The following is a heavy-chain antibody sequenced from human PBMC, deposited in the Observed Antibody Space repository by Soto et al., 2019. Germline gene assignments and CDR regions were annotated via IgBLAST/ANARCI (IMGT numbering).Heavy chain of an antibody. Sequence: QVQLQESGPGLVKPSQTLSLTCTVSGGSISSGDYYWSWIRQPPGEGLEWSGYIYYSGSTYYNPSLKSLVTISVDTSKNQFSLQLSSVTAADTAVYYCARHSVYDSSGYYNYYYYGMDVWGQGTPVTVSS. CDR3: ARHSVYDSSGYYNYYYYGMDV. V-gene: IGHV4-30-4*01. CDR2: IYYSGST. D-gene: IGHD3-22*01. CDR1: GGSISSGDYY. J-gene: IGHJ6*02.